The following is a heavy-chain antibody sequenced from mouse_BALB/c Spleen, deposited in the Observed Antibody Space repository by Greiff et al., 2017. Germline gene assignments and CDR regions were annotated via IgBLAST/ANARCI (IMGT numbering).Heavy chain of an antibody. V-gene: IGHV5-4*02. CDR1: GFTFSDYY. Sequence: DVHLVESGGGLVKPGGSLKLSCAASGFTFSDYYMYWVRQTPEKRLEWVATISDGGSYTYYPDSVKGRFTISRDNAKNNLYLQMSSLKSEDTAMYYCAKGLRRSAMDYWGQGTSVTVSS. CDR2: ISDGGSYT. D-gene: IGHD2-4*01. CDR3: AKGLRRSAMDY. J-gene: IGHJ4*01.